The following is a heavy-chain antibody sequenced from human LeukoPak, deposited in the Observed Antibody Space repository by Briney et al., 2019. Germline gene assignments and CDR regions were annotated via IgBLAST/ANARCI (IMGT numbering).Heavy chain of an antibody. CDR2: ISSSSSYI. J-gene: IGHJ4*02. V-gene: IGHV3-21*01. D-gene: IGHD2-15*01. CDR3: ARADAASDDYFDY. Sequence: PGGSLRLSCAASGFTFSSYSMNWVRQAPGKGLEWVSSISSSSSYIYYADSVKGRFTISRDNAKNSLYLQMNSLRAEDTAVYYCARADAASDDYFDYWGQGTLVTVSS. CDR1: GFTFSSYS.